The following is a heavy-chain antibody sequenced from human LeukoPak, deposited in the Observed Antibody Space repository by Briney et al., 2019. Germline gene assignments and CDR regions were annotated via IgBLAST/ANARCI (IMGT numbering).Heavy chain of an antibody. V-gene: IGHV3-23*01. CDR1: GFTFSSYV. Sequence: GGSLRLSCAVTGFTFSSYVMSWVRQAPGKGLEWVSSISGSGGSTYYADSVKGRFAISRDNSKKTLYLQMNSLRAEDTAVYYCRGVAVAGTLLRDFDYWGQGTLVTVSS. CDR3: RGVAVAGTLLRDFDY. D-gene: IGHD6-19*01. J-gene: IGHJ4*02. CDR2: ISGSGGST.